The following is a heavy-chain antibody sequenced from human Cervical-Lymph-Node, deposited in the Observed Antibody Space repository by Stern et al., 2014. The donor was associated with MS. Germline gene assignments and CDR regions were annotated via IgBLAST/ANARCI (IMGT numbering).Heavy chain of an antibody. D-gene: IGHD3-16*01. CDR3: AKERGGSSWITYDS. V-gene: IGHV3-43*01. CDR2: IGRDGQKT. CDR1: GFTFDEYS. J-gene: IGHJ4*02. Sequence: EVQLLESGGVLVQPGGSLRLSCAASGFTFDEYSMHWVRQAPGKGLEWVSLIGRDGQKTFYTDSVKGRFTISRDNAKNFLYLQMNSLRTEDTALYYCAKERGGSSWITYDSWGQGTLVTVSS.